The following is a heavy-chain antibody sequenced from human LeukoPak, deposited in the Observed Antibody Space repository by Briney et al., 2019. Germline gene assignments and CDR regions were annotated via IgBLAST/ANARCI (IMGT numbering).Heavy chain of an antibody. CDR2: ISWNSGSI. CDR1: GFTFDDYA. D-gene: IGHD6-13*01. CDR3: AKDMSNPAAGFDY. Sequence: PGRSLRLSCAASGFTFDDYAMHWVRQAPGKGLEWVSGISWNSGSIGYADSVKGRFTISRDNAKNSLYLQMNSLRAEDTALYYCAKDMSNPAAGFDYWGQGTLVTVSS. V-gene: IGHV3-9*01. J-gene: IGHJ4*02.